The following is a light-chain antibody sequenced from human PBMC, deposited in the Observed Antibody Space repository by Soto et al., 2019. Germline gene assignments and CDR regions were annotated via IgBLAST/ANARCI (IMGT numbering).Light chain of an antibody. CDR2: AES. CDR1: QSISSY. CDR3: QQSYSTLT. V-gene: IGKV1-39*01. Sequence: DIQMTQSPSSLSASVGDRVTITCRASQSISSYLNWYQQKPGKAPKLLIYAESSLQSGGPSRFSGSGSGTDFTLTISSLQPEDFATYYCQQSYSTLTFGPGTKVDIK. J-gene: IGKJ3*01.